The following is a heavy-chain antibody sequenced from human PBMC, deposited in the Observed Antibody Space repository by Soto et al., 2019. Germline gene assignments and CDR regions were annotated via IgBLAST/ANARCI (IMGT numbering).Heavy chain of an antibody. V-gene: IGHV3-15*01. CDR1: GFTFSNAW. CDR3: TRHTYYYDSSGYYYVGYYYYGMDV. J-gene: IGHJ6*02. CDR2: IKSKTDGGTT. Sequence: GGSLRLSCAASGFTFSNAWMSWVRQAPGKGLEWVGRIKSKTDGGTTDYAAPVKGRFTISRDDSKNTLYLQMNSLKTEDTAVYYCTRHTYYYDSSGYYYVGYYYYGMDVWGQGTTVTVSS. D-gene: IGHD3-22*01.